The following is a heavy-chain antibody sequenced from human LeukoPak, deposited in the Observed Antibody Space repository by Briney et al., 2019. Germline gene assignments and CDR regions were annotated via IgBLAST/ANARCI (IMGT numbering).Heavy chain of an antibody. V-gene: IGHV1-2*02. D-gene: IGHD2-2*01. CDR1: GYTFTGYY. CDR3: ARERAAAAMSYYYYGMDV. J-gene: IGHJ6*02. Sequence: ASVKVSCKASGYTFTGYYMHWVRQAPGQGLEWMGWINPNSGGTNYAQKFQGRVTMTRDTSISTAYMELSRLRSDDTAVYYCARERAAAAMSYYYYGMDVWGQGTTVTVSS. CDR2: INPNSGGT.